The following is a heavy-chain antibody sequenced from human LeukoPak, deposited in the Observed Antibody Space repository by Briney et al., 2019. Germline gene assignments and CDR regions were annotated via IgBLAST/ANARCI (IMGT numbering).Heavy chain of an antibody. J-gene: IGHJ4*02. V-gene: IGHV3-21*01. CDR3: AMRIAVAGSLDY. CDR1: GFTFTSYS. Sequence: GGSLRLSCAASGFTFTSYSMNWVRQAPGKGLEWVSSISSSSSYIYYADSVKGRFTISRDNAKNSLYLQMNSLRAEDTAVYYCAMRIAVAGSLDYWGQGTLVTVSS. D-gene: IGHD6-19*01. CDR2: ISSSSSYI.